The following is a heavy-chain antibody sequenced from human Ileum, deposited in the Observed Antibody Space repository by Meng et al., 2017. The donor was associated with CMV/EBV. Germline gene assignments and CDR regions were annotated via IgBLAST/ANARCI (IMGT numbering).Heavy chain of an antibody. D-gene: IGHD2-2*01. J-gene: IGHJ3*02. Sequence: ASVKVSCKASGYTFTGYYMHWVRQAPGQGLEWMGWINPNSGGTNYAQKFQGRVAMTRDTSISTAYMDLSRLTSEDTAIFYCARDQRRGNCTSTSCRWGAFDIWGQGTVVTVSS. V-gene: IGHV1-2*02. CDR1: GYTFTGYY. CDR3: ARDQRRGNCTSTSCRWGAFDI. CDR2: INPNSGGT.